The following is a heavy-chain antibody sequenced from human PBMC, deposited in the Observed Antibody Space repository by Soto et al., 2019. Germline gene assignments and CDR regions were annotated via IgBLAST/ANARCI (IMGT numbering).Heavy chain of an antibody. J-gene: IGHJ5*02. CDR2: IYPWDSDT. CDR1: GYKFGNYW. D-gene: IGHD2-15*01. Sequence: GESLKISCEGSGYKFGNYWIGWVRQTPGKGLEWMGIIYPWDSDTGYNPSFQGQVTMSADKYINTAYLQWGSLQASDTDISYCAGRMGPCIGWLETWGQGTQVTVSS. V-gene: IGHV5-51*01. CDR3: AGRMGPCIGWLET.